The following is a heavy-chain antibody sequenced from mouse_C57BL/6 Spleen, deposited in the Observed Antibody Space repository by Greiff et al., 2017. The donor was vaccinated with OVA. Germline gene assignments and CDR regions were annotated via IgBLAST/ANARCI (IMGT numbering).Heavy chain of an antibody. V-gene: IGHV1-80*01. J-gene: IGHJ2*01. Sequence: QVQLQQSGAELVKPGASVKISCKASGYAFSSYWMNWVKQRPGQGLAWIGQIYPGDGDTNYNGKFKGKATLTADKSSSTAYMQLSSLTSEDSAVYFCASFITTYFDYWGQGTTLTVAS. CDR1: GYAFSSYW. CDR2: IYPGDGDT. CDR3: ASFITTYFDY. D-gene: IGHD1-1*01.